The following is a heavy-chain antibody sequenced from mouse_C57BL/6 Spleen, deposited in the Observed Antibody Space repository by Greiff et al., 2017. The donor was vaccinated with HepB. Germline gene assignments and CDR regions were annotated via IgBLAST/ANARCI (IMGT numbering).Heavy chain of an antibody. CDR1: GFTFSSYA. CDR2: ISDGGSYT. J-gene: IGHJ4*01. CDR3: ARDMGFRGGYAMDY. Sequence: EVMLVESGGGLVKPGGSLNLSCAASGFTFSSYAMSWVRQTPEKRLEWVATISDGGSYTYYPDNVKGRFTISRDNAKNNLYLQMSHLKSEDTAMYYCARDMGFRGGYAMDYWGQGTSVTVSS. D-gene: IGHD1-1*02. V-gene: IGHV5-4*01.